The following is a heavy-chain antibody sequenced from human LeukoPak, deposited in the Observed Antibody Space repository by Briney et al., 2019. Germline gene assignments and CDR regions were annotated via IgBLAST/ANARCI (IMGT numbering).Heavy chain of an antibody. CDR2: IYTSGST. CDR1: GGSISSYY. Sequence: SETLSLTCTVSGGSISSYYWSWIRQPAGKGLEWIGRIYTSGSTNYNPSLKSRVTMSVDTSKNQFSLKLSSVTAADTAVYYCARDGYFDWVTWFDPWGQGTLVTVSS. V-gene: IGHV4-4*07. D-gene: IGHD3-9*01. J-gene: IGHJ5*02. CDR3: ARDGYFDWVTWFDP.